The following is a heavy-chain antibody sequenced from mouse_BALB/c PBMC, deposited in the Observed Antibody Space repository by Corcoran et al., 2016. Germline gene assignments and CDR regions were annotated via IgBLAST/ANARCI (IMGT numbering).Heavy chain of an antibody. CDR2: IDPANGNT. CDR1: GFNIKDTY. D-gene: IGHD1-1*01. Sequence: EVQLQQSGAELVKPGASVKLSCTASGFNIKDTYMHWVKQRPEQGLERIGRIDPANGNTKYDPKFQGKATITADTSSNTAYLQLSSLTSEDTAVYYCARRGYGSSYWFAYWGQGTLVTVSA. CDR3: ARRGYGSSYWFAY. V-gene: IGHV14-3*02. J-gene: IGHJ3*01.